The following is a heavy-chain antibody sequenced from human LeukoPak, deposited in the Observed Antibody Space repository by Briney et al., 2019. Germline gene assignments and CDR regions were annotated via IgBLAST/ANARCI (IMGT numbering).Heavy chain of an antibody. Sequence: GGSLRLSCGASGFYFSSYSMNWVRQSPGKGLEWVSSINSGSTYMYYADSVKGRFTISRDNAKNSLHLQMDSLRAEDTAVYFCARVEATTGRNYHYYYMDVWGKGTTVTVSS. V-gene: IGHV3-21*01. J-gene: IGHJ6*03. CDR3: ARVEATTGRNYHYYYMDV. D-gene: IGHD1-1*01. CDR1: GFYFSSYS. CDR2: INSGSTYM.